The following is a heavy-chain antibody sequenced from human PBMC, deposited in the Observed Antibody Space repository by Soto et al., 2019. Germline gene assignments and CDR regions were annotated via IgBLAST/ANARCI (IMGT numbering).Heavy chain of an antibody. V-gene: IGHV1-69*13. D-gene: IGHD3-22*01. CDR1: GGTFSSYA. J-gene: IGHJ4*02. Sequence: GASVKVSCKASGGTFSSYAISWVRQAPGQGLEWMGGIIPIFGTANYAQKFQGRVTITADESTSTAYMELSSLRSEDTAVYYCHYDSSGYPENFNFDYWGQGTLVTVSS. CDR3: HYDSSGYPENFNFDY. CDR2: IIPIFGTA.